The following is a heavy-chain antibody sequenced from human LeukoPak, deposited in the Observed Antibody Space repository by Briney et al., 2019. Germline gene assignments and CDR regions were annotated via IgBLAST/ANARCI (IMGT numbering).Heavy chain of an antibody. J-gene: IGHJ3*02. Sequence: GGSLRLSCAASGFTFSSYSMNWVRQAPGKGLEWVSSISSSSSYIYYADSVKGRFTISRDNAKNSLYLQMNSLRAEDTAVYYCARERGGFTMMGPGKNAFDIWGQGTMVTVPS. CDR1: GFTFSSYS. V-gene: IGHV3-21*01. D-gene: IGHD3-22*01. CDR2: ISSSSSYI. CDR3: ARERGGFTMMGPGKNAFDI.